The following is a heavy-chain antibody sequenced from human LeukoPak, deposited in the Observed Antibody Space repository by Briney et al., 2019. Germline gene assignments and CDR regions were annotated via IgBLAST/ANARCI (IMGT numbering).Heavy chain of an antibody. V-gene: IGHV1-46*01. Sequence: ASVKVSCKASGYTFTSYYMHWVRQAPGQGLEWMGIINPSGGSTSYAQKFQGRVTMTRDTSTSTVYMELSSLRSEDTAVYYCARGDNQGYDFWSGPQAEYFQHWGQGTLVTVSS. CDR2: INPSGGST. CDR3: ARGDNQGYDFWSGPQAEYFQH. J-gene: IGHJ1*01. D-gene: IGHD3-3*01. CDR1: GYTFTSYY.